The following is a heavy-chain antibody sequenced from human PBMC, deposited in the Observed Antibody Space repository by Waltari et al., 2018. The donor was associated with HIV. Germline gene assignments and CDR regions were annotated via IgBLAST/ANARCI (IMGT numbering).Heavy chain of an antibody. CDR3: ARKYDSDAFDI. CDR1: DGSVSRGSHS. Sequence: QVQLQESGPGLVKPSETLSLTCTVSDGSVSRGSHSWSWIRQPPGKGLEWIGYIYYSGRTNYNPSLKSRVTISVDTSKNQFSLKLSSVTAADTAVYYCARKYDSDAFDIWGQGTMVTVSS. V-gene: IGHV4-61*01. CDR2: IYYSGRT. D-gene: IGHD3-16*01. J-gene: IGHJ3*02.